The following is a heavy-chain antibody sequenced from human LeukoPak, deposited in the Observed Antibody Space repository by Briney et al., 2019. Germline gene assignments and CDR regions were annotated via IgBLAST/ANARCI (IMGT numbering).Heavy chain of an antibody. Sequence: PGGSLRLSCAASGFTFSSYSMNWVRQAPGKGLEWVSFISSSSSYIYYADSVKGRFTISRDNAKNSLYLQMNSLRAEDTAVYYCARTVSSSWYSYYFDYWGQGTLVTVSS. CDR2: ISSSSSYI. CDR3: ARTVSSSWYSYYFDY. V-gene: IGHV3-21*01. CDR1: GFTFSSYS. J-gene: IGHJ4*02. D-gene: IGHD6-13*01.